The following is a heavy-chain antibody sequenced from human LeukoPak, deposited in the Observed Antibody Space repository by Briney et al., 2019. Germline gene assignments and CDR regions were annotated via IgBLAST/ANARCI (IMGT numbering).Heavy chain of an antibody. CDR2: ISAYNGNT. V-gene: IGHV1-18*01. CDR1: GYTFTSYG. Sequence: GASVKVSCKASGYTFTSYGISWVRQAPGQGLEWMGWISAYNGNTNYAQKLQGRVTMTTDTSTSTAYMELRSLRSDDTAVYYCARDFAPALFGELLYNDYWGQGTLVTVSS. D-gene: IGHD3-10*02. CDR3: ARDFAPALFGELLYNDY. J-gene: IGHJ4*02.